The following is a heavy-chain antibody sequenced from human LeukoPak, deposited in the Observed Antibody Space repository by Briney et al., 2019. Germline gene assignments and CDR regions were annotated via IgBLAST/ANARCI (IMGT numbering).Heavy chain of an antibody. CDR2: TSDRGDYT. CDR3: AKKAQYNGNYPLDY. J-gene: IGHJ4*02. V-gene: IGHV3-23*01. Sequence: PGGSLRLSCAASGFTFSSYAMHWVRQAPGKGLEWVSGTSDRGDYTYYADSVKGRFTISRDNSKNTLYLQMNSLRAEDTALYFCAKKAQYNGNYPLDYWGQGTLVTVSS. D-gene: IGHD1-26*01. CDR1: GFTFSSYA.